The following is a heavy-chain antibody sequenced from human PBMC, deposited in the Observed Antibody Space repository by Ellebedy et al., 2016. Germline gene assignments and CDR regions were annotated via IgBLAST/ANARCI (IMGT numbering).Heavy chain of an antibody. CDR3: VKAWGLGASAFDL. Sequence: GGSLRLSXVVSGFIFENFAMHWVRQVPGKGLEWVSGISWNGDHIAYKDSVKGRFSISRDNAKNSLYLQVDKLTTEDTALYFCVKAWGLGASAFDLWGRGTLVTVS. CDR1: GFIFENFA. D-gene: IGHD1-26*01. J-gene: IGHJ2*01. V-gene: IGHV3-9*01. CDR2: ISWNGDHI.